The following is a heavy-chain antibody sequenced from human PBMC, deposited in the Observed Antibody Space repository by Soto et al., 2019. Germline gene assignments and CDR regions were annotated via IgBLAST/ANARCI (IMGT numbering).Heavy chain of an antibody. CDR1: GYSFTSYW. CDR3: AAHSSNGGYNKKPYYYYGMDV. D-gene: IGHD4-17*01. J-gene: IGHJ6*02. CDR2: IDPSDSYT. V-gene: IGHV5-10-1*01. Sequence: PGESLKISCKGSGYSFTSYWIGWVRQMPGKGLEWMGRIDPSDSYTNYSPSFQGHVTISADKSISTAYLQWSSLKASDTAMYYCAAHSSNGGYNKKPYYYYGMDVWGQGTTVTVSS.